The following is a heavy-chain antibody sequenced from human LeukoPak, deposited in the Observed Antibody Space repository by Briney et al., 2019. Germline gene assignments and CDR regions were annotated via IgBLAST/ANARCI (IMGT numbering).Heavy chain of an antibody. CDR3: ARHYGSYNWFDP. CDR2: IYHSGST. CDR1: GYSISSGYY. V-gene: IGHV4-38-2*01. J-gene: IGHJ5*02. D-gene: IGHD3-16*01. Sequence: PSETLSLTCAVSGYSISSGYYWGWIRQPPGKGLEWIGSIYHSGSTYYNPSLKSRVTISVDTSKNQFSLKLSSVTAADTAVYYCARHYGSYNWFDPWGRGTLVTVSS.